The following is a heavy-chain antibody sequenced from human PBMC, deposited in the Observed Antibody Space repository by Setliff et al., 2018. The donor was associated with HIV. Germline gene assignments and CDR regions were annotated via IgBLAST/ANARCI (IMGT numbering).Heavy chain of an antibody. D-gene: IGHD2-15*01. CDR1: GDSITNNNFF. CDR3: ARGRVFCNGDSCYHLDS. J-gene: IGHJ4*02. Sequence: PSETLSLTCTVSGDSITNNNFFWTWVRQDPGKGLEWIGYIYFSGSATYNPSLKSPVSISVDTSKNQFYLKLSSVTAADTAVYYCARGRVFCNGDSCYHLDSWGQGILGTVS. CDR2: IYFSGSA. V-gene: IGHV4-31*01.